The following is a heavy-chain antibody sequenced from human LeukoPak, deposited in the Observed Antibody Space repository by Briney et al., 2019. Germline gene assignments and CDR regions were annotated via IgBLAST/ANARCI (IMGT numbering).Heavy chain of an antibody. CDR2: IKSKTNGGTT. J-gene: IGHJ4*02. CDR1: GFTFSDSY. CDR3: TTERPTYYYGSGTGEDFDY. Sequence: GGSLRLSCAASGFTFSDSYMSWIRQAPGKGLEWVGRIKSKTNGGTTDYAAPVKRRFTISRDDSKNTLYLQMNSLKTEDTAVYYCTTERPTYYYGSGTGEDFDYWGQGTLVTVSS. V-gene: IGHV3-15*01. D-gene: IGHD3-10*01.